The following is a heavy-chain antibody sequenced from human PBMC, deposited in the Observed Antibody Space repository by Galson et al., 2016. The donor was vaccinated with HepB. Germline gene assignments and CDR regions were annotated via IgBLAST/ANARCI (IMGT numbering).Heavy chain of an antibody. J-gene: IGHJ2*01. D-gene: IGHD1-26*01. CDR1: GFTFSSHW. Sequence: SLRLSCAASGFTFSSHWMTWVRQAPGKGVDWVANIKQDGSEKYYVDSVKGRFTISRDNAENSLCLQMNSLRAEDTAVYYCARDQGYSGSYLRYFDLWGRGTLVTVSS. V-gene: IGHV3-7*03. CDR3: ARDQGYSGSYLRYFDL. CDR2: IKQDGSEK.